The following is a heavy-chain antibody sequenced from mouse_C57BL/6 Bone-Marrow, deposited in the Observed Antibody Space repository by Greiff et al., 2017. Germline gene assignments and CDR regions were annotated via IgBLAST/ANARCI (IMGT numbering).Heavy chain of an antibody. V-gene: IGHV8-8*01. Sequence: QVQLKESGPGILQPSQTLSLTCSFSGFSLSTFGMGVGWIRQPSGKGLEWLAHIWWDDDKYYNPALKSRLTISKDTSKNQVFLKLANVDTADTATYYCARIHYGSRFYYFDYWGQGTTLTVSS. CDR3: ARIHYGSRFYYFDY. CDR2: IWWDDDK. CDR1: GFSLSTFGMG. J-gene: IGHJ2*01. D-gene: IGHD1-1*01.